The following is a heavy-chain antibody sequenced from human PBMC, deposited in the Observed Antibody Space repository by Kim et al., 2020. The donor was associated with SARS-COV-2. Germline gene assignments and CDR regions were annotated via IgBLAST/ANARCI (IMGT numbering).Heavy chain of an antibody. Sequence: GGSLRLSCAASGFSFSNHYMDWVRQAPGKGLEWVGRIRDKASTYTTEDAATGRGRITRSRDESKNSLYLKMNSLKTADTAVYFCTRDRGGAGDYWDKGT. CDR1: GFSFSNHY. V-gene: IGHV3-72*01. CDR3: TRDRGGAGDY. J-gene: IGHJ4*02. CDR2: IRDKASTYTT. D-gene: IGHD3-10*01.